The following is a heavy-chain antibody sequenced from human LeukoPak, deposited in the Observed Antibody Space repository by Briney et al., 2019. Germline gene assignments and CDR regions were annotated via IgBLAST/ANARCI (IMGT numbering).Heavy chain of an antibody. J-gene: IGHJ4*02. CDR3: ARDGGGYRSGGSCRGLDY. V-gene: IGHV3-48*03. CDR1: GFTFSSYE. CDR2: ISSSGSTI. Sequence: PGGSLSLSCVASGFTFSSYEMNWVRQAPGKGLEGVSYISSSGSTIYYADSVKGRFTISRDYAKNSLYLQMNSLRAEDTAVYYCARDGGGYRSGGSCRGLDYWGQGTLVTVSS. D-gene: IGHD2-15*01.